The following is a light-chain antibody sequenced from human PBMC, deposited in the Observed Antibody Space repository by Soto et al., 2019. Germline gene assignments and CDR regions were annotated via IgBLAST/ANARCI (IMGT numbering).Light chain of an antibody. J-gene: IGKJ2*01. CDR2: TAS. Sequence: DIQMTQSPSSLSASVGDRVTITCRASQSVSKYLNWFQHKPGRAPKLLIHTASTLRSGVPSRFSGSGSGTDFTLTISSLQREDFATYYCHHSYTTPYTFGQGTELEIK. CDR3: HHSYTTPYT. CDR1: QSVSKY. V-gene: IGKV1-39*01.